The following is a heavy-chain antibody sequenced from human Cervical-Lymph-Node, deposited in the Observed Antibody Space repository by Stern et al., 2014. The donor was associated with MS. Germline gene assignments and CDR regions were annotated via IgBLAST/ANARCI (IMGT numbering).Heavy chain of an antibody. Sequence: QVQLVESGGGVVQPGRSLRLSCAASGFTFSSYGMHWVRQAPGKGLEWVAVIWYDGSNKYYADSVKGRFTISRDNSKNTLYLQMNSLRAEDTAVYYCARGKNQHSYGMDVWGQGTTVTVSS. CDR1: GFTFSSYG. CDR2: IWYDGSNK. V-gene: IGHV3-33*01. CDR3: ARGKNQHSYGMDV. D-gene: IGHD1-14*01. J-gene: IGHJ6*02.